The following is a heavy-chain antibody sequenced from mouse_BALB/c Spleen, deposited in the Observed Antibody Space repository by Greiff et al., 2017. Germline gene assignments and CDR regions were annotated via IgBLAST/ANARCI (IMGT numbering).Heavy chain of an antibody. V-gene: IGHV5-9-4*01. D-gene: IGHD1-1*01. Sequence: EVMLVESGGGLVKPGGSLKLSCAASGFTFSSYAMSWVRQSPEKRLEWVAEISSGGSYTYYPDTVTGRFTISRDNAKNTLYLEMSSLRSEDTAMYYCARDRGYYGSSRAWFAYWGQGTLVTVSA. CDR3: ARDRGYYGSSRAWFAY. J-gene: IGHJ3*01. CDR2: ISSGGSYT. CDR1: GFTFSSYA.